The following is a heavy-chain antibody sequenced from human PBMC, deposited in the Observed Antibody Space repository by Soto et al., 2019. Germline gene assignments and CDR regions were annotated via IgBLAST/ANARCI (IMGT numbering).Heavy chain of an antibody. D-gene: IGHD3-22*01. Sequence: SVKVSCKASGGTFSSYAIGWVRQAPGQGLEWMGGIIPIFGTANYAQKFQGRVTITADKSTSTAYMELSSLRSEDTAVYYCARDRSYYDSSGYYRGYGMDVWGQGTTVTVSS. CDR2: IIPIFGTA. V-gene: IGHV1-69*06. CDR1: GGTFSSYA. CDR3: ARDRSYYDSSGYYRGYGMDV. J-gene: IGHJ6*02.